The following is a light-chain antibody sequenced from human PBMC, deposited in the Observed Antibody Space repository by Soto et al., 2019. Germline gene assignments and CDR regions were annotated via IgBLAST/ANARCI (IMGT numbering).Light chain of an antibody. CDR1: QSISSW. CDR3: QQYNSQGT. J-gene: IGKJ1*01. Sequence: DIQLTQSPSTLSASVGDRVTITCRASQSISSWLAWYQQKPGKAPKLLIYKASSLESGVPSRFSGSGSGTEFTLTIRSLQPDDFATDYCQQYNSQGTFGQGTKVEIK. CDR2: KAS. V-gene: IGKV1-5*03.